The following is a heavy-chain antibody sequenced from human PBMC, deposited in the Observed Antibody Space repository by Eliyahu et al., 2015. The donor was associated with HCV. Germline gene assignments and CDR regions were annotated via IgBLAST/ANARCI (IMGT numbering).Heavy chain of an antibody. Sequence: QLQLQESGPGLVKPSETLSLTCTVSGGSISSSSYYWGWIRQPPGKGLEWIGSIYYSGSTYYNPSLKSRVTISVDTSKNQFSLKLSSVTAADTAVYYCARDIGQTYYYDSSGYYGPNWFDPWGQGTLVTVSS. CDR2: IYYSGST. D-gene: IGHD3-22*01. CDR3: ARDIGQTYYYDSSGYYGPNWFDP. CDR1: GGSISSSSYY. V-gene: IGHV4-39*02. J-gene: IGHJ5*02.